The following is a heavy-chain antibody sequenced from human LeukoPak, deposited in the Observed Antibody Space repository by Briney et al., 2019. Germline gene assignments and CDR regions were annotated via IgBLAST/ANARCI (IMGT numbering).Heavy chain of an antibody. J-gene: IGHJ4*02. Sequence: KPSETLPLTCTISGGSVSDYYWSWIRQSPGKGLEWIGYIYHTGSTSYSPSLKSRVTISADTSQNQFSLKLSSVTAADTAVYYCASRKLGNDYWGQGTLVTVSS. CDR3: ASRKLGNDY. CDR1: GGSVSDYY. CDR2: IYHTGST. V-gene: IGHV4-59*02. D-gene: IGHD7-27*01.